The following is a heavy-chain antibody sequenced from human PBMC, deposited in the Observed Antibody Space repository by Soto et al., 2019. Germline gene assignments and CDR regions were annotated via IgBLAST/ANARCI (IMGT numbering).Heavy chain of an antibody. Sequence: ASVTVSCKASGYTFTSYYMHWVRQAPGQGLEGMGIINPSGGSTSNAQKFQGRVTMTRDTSTSTVYMELSSLRSEDTAMYYCARDLGNRITIFGASPPPWYFDLWGRGTLVTVSS. V-gene: IGHV1-46*01. CDR2: INPSGGST. J-gene: IGHJ2*01. D-gene: IGHD3-3*01. CDR3: ARDLGNRITIFGASPPPWYFDL. CDR1: GYTFTSYY.